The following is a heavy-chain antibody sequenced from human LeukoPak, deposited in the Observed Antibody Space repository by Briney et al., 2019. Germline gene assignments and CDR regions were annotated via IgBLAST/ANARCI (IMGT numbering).Heavy chain of an antibody. CDR3: ARGSVQLWLRDTYYYMDV. V-gene: IGHV3-20*04. J-gene: IGHJ6*03. CDR2: INWNGRIT. CDR1: GFTFDDYA. Sequence: RPGESLRLSCAASGFTFDDYAMSWVRQVPGRGPEWVSGINWNGRITEYADSVKDRFTISRQNTKNSLYLYMNNLGGEDTALYFCARGSVQLWLRDTYYYMDVWGKGTTVIVSS. D-gene: IGHD5-18*01.